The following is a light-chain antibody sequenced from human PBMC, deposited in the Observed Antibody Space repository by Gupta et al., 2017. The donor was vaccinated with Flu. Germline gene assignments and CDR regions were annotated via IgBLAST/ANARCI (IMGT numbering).Light chain of an antibody. J-gene: IGKJ4*01. Sequence: EIVLTQSPGTLSLSPGERATLSCWASQNISSEYLAWYQQKPGQAPRLLIYGASSRATGVPDRFSGSGSGTEFNFTISRLEPEDFAVYYCQQGGNLLFTFGRGTKVDIK. CDR2: GAS. V-gene: IGKV3-20*01. CDR3: QQGGNLLFT. CDR1: QNISSEY.